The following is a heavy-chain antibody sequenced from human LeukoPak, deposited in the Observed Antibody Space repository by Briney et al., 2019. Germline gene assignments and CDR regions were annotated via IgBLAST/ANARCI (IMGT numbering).Heavy chain of an antibody. D-gene: IGHD2/OR15-2a*01. CDR3: VRRNSRDYFDY. Sequence: GESLQISCKGSGSIFTSYWIGWVRQMPGTGLEWMGIIYPSDSDTRYSPSFQGQVTISADKSISTAYLQWSSLKASDTAMYYCVRRNSRDYFDYWGQGTLVTVSS. J-gene: IGHJ4*02. V-gene: IGHV5-51*01. CDR2: IYPSDSDT. CDR1: GSIFTSYW.